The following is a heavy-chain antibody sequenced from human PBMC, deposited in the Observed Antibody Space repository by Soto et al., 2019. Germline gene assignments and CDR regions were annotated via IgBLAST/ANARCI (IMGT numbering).Heavy chain of an antibody. CDR1: GFTFSSYS. CDR2: ISSSSSTI. CDR3: ARDPPYCSGGSCYPAGYMDV. V-gene: IGHV3-48*01. J-gene: IGHJ6*03. D-gene: IGHD2-15*01. Sequence: GGSLRLSCAASGFTFSSYSMNWVRQAPGKGLEWVSYISSSSSTIYYADSVKGRFTISRDNAKNSLYLQMNSLRAEDTAVYYCARDPPYCSGGSCYPAGYMDVWGKGTTVTVSS.